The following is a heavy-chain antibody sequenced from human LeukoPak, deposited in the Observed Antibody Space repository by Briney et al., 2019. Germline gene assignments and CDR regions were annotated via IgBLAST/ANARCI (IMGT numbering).Heavy chain of an antibody. CDR1: GGSISSGSYY. V-gene: IGHV4-61*02. CDR2: IYTTGST. Sequence: PSETLSLTCTVSGGSISSGSYYWSWIRQPAGRGLDWIGRIYTTGSTNYNPSLKSRVTMSVDTSKNQFSLKLSSVTAADTAVYYCARDRYYYGSGSLDYWGQGTLVTVSS. D-gene: IGHD3-10*01. CDR3: ARDRYYYGSGSLDY. J-gene: IGHJ4*02.